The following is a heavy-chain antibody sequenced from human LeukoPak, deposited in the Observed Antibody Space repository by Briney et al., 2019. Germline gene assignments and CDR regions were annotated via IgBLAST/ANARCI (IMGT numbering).Heavy chain of an antibody. V-gene: IGHV3-53*01. J-gene: IGHJ3*02. CDR3: ARDLQEGYSGSWYGGGAFDI. D-gene: IGHD6-13*01. CDR2: IYSGGST. Sequence: PGGSLRLSCAASGSTVSSNYMSWVRQAPGKGLEWVSVIYSGGSTYYADSVKGRFTISRDNSKNTLYLQMNSLRAEDTAVYYCARDLQEGYSGSWYGGGAFDIWGQGTMVTVSS. CDR1: GSTVSSNY.